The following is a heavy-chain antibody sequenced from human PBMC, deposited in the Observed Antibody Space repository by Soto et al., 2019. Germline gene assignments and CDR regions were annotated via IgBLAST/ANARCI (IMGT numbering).Heavy chain of an antibody. D-gene: IGHD5-12*01. J-gene: IGHJ6*02. CDR3: ATVTSVDIVASYGMDV. CDR2: FDPEDGET. Sequence: ASVKVSCKVSGYTLTELSMHWVRQAPGKGLEWMGGFDPEDGETIYAQKFQGRVTMTEDTSTDTAYMELSSLRSEDTAVYYCATVTSVDIVASYGMDVWGQGTTVTVS. CDR1: GYTLTELS. V-gene: IGHV1-24*01.